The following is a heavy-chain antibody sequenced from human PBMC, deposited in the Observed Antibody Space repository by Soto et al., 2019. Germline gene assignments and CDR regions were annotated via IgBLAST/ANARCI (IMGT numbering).Heavy chain of an antibody. CDR3: ARGRKAEGYYYYYMDV. CDR2: IYYSGST. J-gene: IGHJ6*03. CDR1: GGSISSGGYY. Sequence: SETLSLTCTVSGGSISSGGYYWSWIRQHPGKGLEWIGYIYYSGSTYYNPSLKSRVTISVDTSKNQFSLKLSSVTAADTAVYYCARGRKAEGYYYYYMDVWGKGTTVTVSS. D-gene: IGHD6-25*01. V-gene: IGHV4-31*03.